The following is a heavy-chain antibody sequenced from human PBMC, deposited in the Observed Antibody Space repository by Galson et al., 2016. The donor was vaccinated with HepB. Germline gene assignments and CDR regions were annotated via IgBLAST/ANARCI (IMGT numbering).Heavy chain of an antibody. D-gene: IGHD5-12*01. CDR3: ARRRGDDFDY. J-gene: IGHJ4*02. V-gene: IGHV5-51*01. Sequence: QSGAEVKRPGESLKISCQGSGCRFTRYWIGWVRQMPGKGLEWIAIIYPDDSDTRYSPSFEGQVSISADKSISTAYLQWNSLKASDTAMYYWARRRGDDFDYWGQGTLVTVSS. CDR2: IYPDDSDT. CDR1: GCRFTRYW.